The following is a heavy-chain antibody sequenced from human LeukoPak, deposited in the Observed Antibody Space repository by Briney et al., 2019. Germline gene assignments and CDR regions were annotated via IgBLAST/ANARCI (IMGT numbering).Heavy chain of an antibody. V-gene: IGHV4-39*01. J-gene: IGHJ4*02. D-gene: IGHD3-10*01. CDR2: IYYSGNT. CDR3: ATEANSGSIPRFDC. Sequence: SSETLSLTCTVSGGSISSGFYHWGWIRQPPGKGLEWIGSIYYSGNTYYNPSLKSRVTISVNTSKKQFSLRLSSVTAADTAVYYCATEANSGSIPRFDCWGQGTLITVSS. CDR1: GGSISSGFYH.